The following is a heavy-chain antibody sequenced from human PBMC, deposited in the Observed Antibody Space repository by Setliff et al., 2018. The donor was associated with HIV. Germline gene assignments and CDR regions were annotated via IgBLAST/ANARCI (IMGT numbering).Heavy chain of an antibody. V-gene: IGHV4-59*01. CDR2: IYNSEMI. D-gene: IGHD6-6*01. J-gene: IGHJ4*02. CDR1: GASISSDT. Sequence: SETLSLTCIVSGASISSDTWSWIRQPPGKGLQWIGFIYNSEMINYNPSLKSRVSMSLDTSKNQFSLKLTSVTAADTAVYYCARDLVSIAARPTEFDYWGQGTLVTVSS. CDR3: ARDLVSIAARPTEFDY.